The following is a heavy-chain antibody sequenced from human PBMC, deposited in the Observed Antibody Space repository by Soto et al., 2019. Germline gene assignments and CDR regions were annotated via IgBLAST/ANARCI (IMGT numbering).Heavy chain of an antibody. CDR3: ARGSQLERDALDI. CDR1: GVSINSGGYY. V-gene: IGHV4-31*03. J-gene: IGHJ3*02. D-gene: IGHD1-1*01. CDR2: IYYTGHT. Sequence: QVQLQESGPGLVKPSQTLSLTCSVSGVSINSGGYYWSWIRHHPGKGLEWIGYIYYTGHTFYNPSLKSRVAMPLDTSKNQFSLKLSSVTAADTAVYYCARGSQLERDALDIWGQGTMVTVSS.